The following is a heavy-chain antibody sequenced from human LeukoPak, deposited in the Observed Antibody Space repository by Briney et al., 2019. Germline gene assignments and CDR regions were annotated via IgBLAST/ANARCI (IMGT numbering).Heavy chain of an antibody. Sequence: SETLSLTCTVSGCSISSGDYYWSWIRQPPGKGLEWIGYIYYSGSTYYNPSLKSRVTISVDTSKNQFSLELSSVTAADTAVYYCARGDIVVVPAAKGAYNWFDPWGQGTLVTVSS. CDR1: GCSISSGDYY. J-gene: IGHJ5*02. V-gene: IGHV4-30-4*01. CDR2: IYYSGST. D-gene: IGHD2-2*01. CDR3: ARGDIVVVPAAKGAYNWFDP.